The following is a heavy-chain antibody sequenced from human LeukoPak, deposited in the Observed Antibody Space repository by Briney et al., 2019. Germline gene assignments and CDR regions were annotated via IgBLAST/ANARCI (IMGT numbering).Heavy chain of an antibody. V-gene: IGHV1-2*02. CDR2: INPKSGGT. CDR1: GYTFTDYY. CDR3: ALIGAIDS. J-gene: IGHJ4*02. Sequence: ASVKVSCKASGYTFTDYYIHWVRQAPGQGLEWMGWINPKSGGTKHVVNFQGRVTMTRDTSISTVYMELSRLRSDDTAVYYCALIGAIDSWGQGTLVTVSS.